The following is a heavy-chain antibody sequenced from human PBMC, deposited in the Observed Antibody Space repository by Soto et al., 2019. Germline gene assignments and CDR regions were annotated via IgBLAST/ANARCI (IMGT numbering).Heavy chain of an antibody. CDR3: ARGKAVAGTGWFDP. V-gene: IGHV4-59*12. Sequence: PSETLSLTCTVSGGSISSYYWSWIRQPPGKGLEWIGYIYYSGSTNYNPSLKSRVTISVDTSKNQFSMKLSSVTAADTAVYYLARGKAVAGTGWFDPWGQGTLVTVSS. CDR1: GGSISSYY. J-gene: IGHJ5*02. CDR2: IYYSGST. D-gene: IGHD6-19*01.